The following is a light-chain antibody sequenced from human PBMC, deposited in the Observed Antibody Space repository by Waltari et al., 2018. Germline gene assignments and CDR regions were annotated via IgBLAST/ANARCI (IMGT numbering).Light chain of an antibody. CDR2: DNN. V-gene: IGLV1-51*01. CDR1: SATYGHYP. J-gene: IGLJ2*01. Sequence: QSVLTQPPSVSAAPGQRASISCSGSSATYGHYPVSCYYHLPGAAPKLLIYDNNKRPSGIPDRFSASKSGTSATLGITGLQIGDEADYYCATWDNNLKDVVFGGGTKLTVL. CDR3: ATWDNNLKDVV.